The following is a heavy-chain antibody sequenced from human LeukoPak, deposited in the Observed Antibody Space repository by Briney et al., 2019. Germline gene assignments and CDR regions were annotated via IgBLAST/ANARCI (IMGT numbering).Heavy chain of an antibody. CDR1: GFTSSSYA. Sequence: PGGSLRLSCAASGFTSSSYAMSWVRQAPGKGLEWVSAIRGGVGSTYYADSVKGRFTISRDNSKNTLYLQMNSLRAEDTAVYYCAKAIGYCSSTSCPLDSFDYWGQGTLVTVPS. V-gene: IGHV3-23*01. CDR2: IRGGVGST. D-gene: IGHD2-2*01. CDR3: AKAIGYCSSTSCPLDSFDY. J-gene: IGHJ4*02.